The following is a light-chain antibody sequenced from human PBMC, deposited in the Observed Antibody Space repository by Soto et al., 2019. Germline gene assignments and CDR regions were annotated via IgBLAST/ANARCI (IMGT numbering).Light chain of an antibody. V-gene: IGLV1-40*01. Sequence: QSVLTQPPSVSGAPGQRVTISCTGSSSNIGAGYDVHWYQQLPGTAPKLLIYGNSNRPSGVPDRFSGSKSGTSASLAITGLQADDEADYYCQSYDSSLSGYVVFGGGTKVTAL. CDR2: GNS. J-gene: IGLJ2*01. CDR1: SSNIGAGYD. CDR3: QSYDSSLSGYVV.